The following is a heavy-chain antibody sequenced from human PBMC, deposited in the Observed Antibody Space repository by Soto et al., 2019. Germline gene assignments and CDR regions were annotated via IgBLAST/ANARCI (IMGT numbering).Heavy chain of an antibody. CDR2: LSGVGDAT. CDR3: AKATNDWTYHFDY. V-gene: IGHV3-23*01. D-gene: IGHD3-9*01. Sequence: EVQLLESGGDLVQPGGSLRLSCAASGFTFDSFAMTWVRQAPGKGLEWVSALSGVGDATNYADSVKGRFTISRDNSKNTLYLQINSLRPDDTAVYYCAKATNDWTYHFDYWGQGTPVTVSS. CDR1: GFTFDSFA. J-gene: IGHJ4*02.